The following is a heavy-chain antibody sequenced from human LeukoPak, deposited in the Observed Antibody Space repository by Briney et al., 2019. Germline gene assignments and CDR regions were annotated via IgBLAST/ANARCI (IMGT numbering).Heavy chain of an antibody. Sequence: GGSLRLSCAASGFTFSSYGMHWVRQAPGKGLEWVAVISYDGSNKYYADSVKGRFTISRDNSKNTLYLQMNSLRAEDTAVYYCAKDWGLGNGLDYWGQGTLVTVSS. V-gene: IGHV3-30*18. CDR1: GFTFSSYG. CDR3: AKDWGLGNGLDY. D-gene: IGHD7-27*01. CDR2: ISYDGSNK. J-gene: IGHJ4*02.